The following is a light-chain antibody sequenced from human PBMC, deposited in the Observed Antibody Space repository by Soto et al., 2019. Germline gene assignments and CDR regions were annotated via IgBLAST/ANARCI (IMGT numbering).Light chain of an antibody. Sequence: QSVLTQPPSVSGAPGQRVTISCAGGSSSIGAGYDVHWYQQLPGTAPKLLIYSNTQRPLGVPVRFSGSKSGTSASLAISGLQSDDEADYYCAVWDDSLYVFGSGTKVTVL. V-gene: IGLV1-40*01. J-gene: IGLJ1*01. CDR2: SNT. CDR1: SSSIGAGYD. CDR3: AVWDDSLYV.